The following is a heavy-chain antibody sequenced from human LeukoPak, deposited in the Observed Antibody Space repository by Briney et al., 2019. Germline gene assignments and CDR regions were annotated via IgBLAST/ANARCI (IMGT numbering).Heavy chain of an antibody. D-gene: IGHD3-10*01. CDR1: GYTFTNYY. V-gene: IGHV1-18*04. CDR2: ISAYNGNT. CDR3: ARDPRDYYGSGSYDFDY. J-gene: IGHJ4*02. Sequence: ASVKVSCKASGYTFTNYYMHWVRQAPGQGLEWMGWISAYNGNTNYAQNLQGRVTMTTDISTSTAYMELRSLRSDDTAVYYCARDPRDYYGSGSYDFDYWGQGTLVTVSS.